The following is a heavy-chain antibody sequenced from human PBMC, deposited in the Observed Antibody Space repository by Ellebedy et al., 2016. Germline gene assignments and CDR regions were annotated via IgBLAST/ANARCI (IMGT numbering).Heavy chain of an antibody. CDR3: ARAGEVVTAIDI. CDR1: GFTVSSNY. Sequence: GESLKISCAASGFTVSSNYMSWVRQAPGKGLEWVSVIYSGGSTYYADSVKGRFTISRDNSKNTLYLQMNSLRAEDTAVYYCARAGEVVTAIDIWGQGTLVTVSS. V-gene: IGHV3-66*01. CDR2: IYSGGST. D-gene: IGHD2-21*02. J-gene: IGHJ4*02.